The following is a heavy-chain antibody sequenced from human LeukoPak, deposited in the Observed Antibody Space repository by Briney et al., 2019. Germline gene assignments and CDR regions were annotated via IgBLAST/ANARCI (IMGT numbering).Heavy chain of an antibody. CDR1: GGSISSSNW. CDR2: IYHSGST. CDR3: ARRFPSGSFDY. D-gene: IGHD3-10*01. V-gene: IGHV4-4*02. Sequence: SETLSLTCAVSGGSISSSNWWSWVRQPPGKGLEWIGEIYHSGSTNYNPSLKSRVTISVDKSKNQFSLKLSSVTAADTDVYYWARRFPSGSFDYWGQGTLVTVSS. J-gene: IGHJ4*02.